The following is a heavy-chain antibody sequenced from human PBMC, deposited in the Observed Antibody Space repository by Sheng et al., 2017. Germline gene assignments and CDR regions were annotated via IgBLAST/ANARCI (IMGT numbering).Heavy chain of an antibody. D-gene: IGHD1-26*01. V-gene: IGHV3-74*01. CDR2: INSDGSTT. J-gene: IGHJ4*02. CDR1: GVTFSNNW. Sequence: EVQLVESGGGLVQPGGSLRLSCAASGVTFSNNWMHWVRQAPGKGLVWVSYINSDGSTTTYADSVKGRFTISRDNAKKMLYLHMDSLRAEDTAVYYCAKVGIVGATLYYLDSWGLGTRVTVSS. CDR3: AKVGIVGATLYYLDS.